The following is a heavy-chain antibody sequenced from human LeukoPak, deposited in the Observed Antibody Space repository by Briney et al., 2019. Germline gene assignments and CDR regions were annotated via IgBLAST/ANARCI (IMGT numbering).Heavy chain of an antibody. CDR2: ISTTSTSI. CDR1: GFAFSSYS. Sequence: PGGSLRLSCEASGFAFSSYSMNWVRQAPGRGPGWVSLISTTSTSIYYADSVKGRFTVSRDNAKNSLYLQMNSLRAEDTAVYYCARGVGATHFDCWGQGTLVTVST. V-gene: IGHV3-21*06. D-gene: IGHD1-26*01. CDR3: ARGVGATHFDC. J-gene: IGHJ4*02.